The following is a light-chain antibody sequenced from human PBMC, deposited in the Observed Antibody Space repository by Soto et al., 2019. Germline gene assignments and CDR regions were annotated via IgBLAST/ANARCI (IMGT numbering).Light chain of an antibody. CDR1: SDDVGAYDY. J-gene: IGLJ2*01. Sequence: QSALTQPRSESGSPGQSVTISCTGTSDDVGAYDYVSWYQQHPGKAPKRMIYAVTKRPSGVPDRFSGSKSGNTASLTISGLQAEEEADYYCCAYVYSHVVFGGGSKLTVL. CDR2: AVT. CDR3: CAYVYSHVV. V-gene: IGLV2-11*01.